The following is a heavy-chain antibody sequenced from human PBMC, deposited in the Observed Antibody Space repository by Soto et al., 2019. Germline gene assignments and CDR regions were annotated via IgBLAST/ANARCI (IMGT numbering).Heavy chain of an antibody. D-gene: IGHD6-13*01. V-gene: IGHV5-10-1*01. CDR3: ACSPLRIAAARIYYYSYGMDV. Sequence: PGESLKISCKGSGYSFTSYWISWVRQMPGKGLEWMGRIDPSDSYTNYSPSFQGHVTISADKSISTAYLQWSSLKASDTAMYYCACSPLRIAAARIYYYSYGMDVWGQGTTVTVSS. CDR2: IDPSDSYT. CDR1: GYSFTSYW. J-gene: IGHJ6*02.